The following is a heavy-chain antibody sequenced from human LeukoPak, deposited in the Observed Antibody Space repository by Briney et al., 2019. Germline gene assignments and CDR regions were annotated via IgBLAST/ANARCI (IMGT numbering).Heavy chain of an antibody. V-gene: IGHV3-30*04. J-gene: IGHJ4*02. CDR3: ARGQIAEIDY. Sequence: PGGSLRLSCAASGFTFSSYAMHWVRQAPGKGLEWVAVISYDGSNRYYADSVKGRFTISRDNSKNTLYLQMNSLRAEDTAVYYCARGQIAEIDYWGQGTLVTVSS. CDR1: GFTFSSYA. CDR2: ISYDGSNR. D-gene: IGHD1-14*01.